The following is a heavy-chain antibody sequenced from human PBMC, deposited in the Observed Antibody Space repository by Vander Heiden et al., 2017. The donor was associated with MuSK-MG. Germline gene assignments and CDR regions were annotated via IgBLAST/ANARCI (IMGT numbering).Heavy chain of an antibody. CDR1: GVTFSLEA. Sequence: EVQLLESGGGLVQPGGCLRLSCGASGVTFSLEARGWVRQAPGKGLEWVSLISGSGTNTYYADSVKGRFNISRDNSKNTLYLQMNSLRVEDTAIYYCAKGDHDSSGYFPPSFDYWGQGTLVTVSS. D-gene: IGHD3-22*01. V-gene: IGHV3-23*01. CDR3: AKGDHDSSGYFPPSFDY. CDR2: ISGSGTNT. J-gene: IGHJ4*02.